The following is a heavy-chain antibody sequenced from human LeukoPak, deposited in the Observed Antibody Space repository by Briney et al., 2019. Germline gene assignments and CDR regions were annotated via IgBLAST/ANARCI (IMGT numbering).Heavy chain of an antibody. Sequence: GGSLRLSCAASGFTFSSYSMNWVRQAPGKGLEWVSSISSSSSYIYYADSVKGRFTISRDNAKNSLYLQMNSLRAEDTAVYYCAKDMVVAVVTDPFDIWGQGTMVTVSS. D-gene: IGHD3-22*01. CDR2: ISSSSSYI. J-gene: IGHJ3*02. CDR3: AKDMVVAVVTDPFDI. V-gene: IGHV3-21*01. CDR1: GFTFSSYS.